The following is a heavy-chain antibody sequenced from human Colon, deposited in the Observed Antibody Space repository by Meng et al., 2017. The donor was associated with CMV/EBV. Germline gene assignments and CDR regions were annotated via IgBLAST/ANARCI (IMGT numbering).Heavy chain of an antibody. CDR2: INSDGSGT. V-gene: IGHV3-74*01. CDR3: LAATFY. D-gene: IGHD6-13*01. CDR1: GFTFSTYW. J-gene: IGHJ4*02. Sequence: GESLKISCAASGFTFSTYWMHWVRQVPGRGLVWVARINSDGSGTSYAASVKGRFTISRDNAKNTLYLQMNSLRAEDTAVYYCLAATFYWGQGTLVTVSS.